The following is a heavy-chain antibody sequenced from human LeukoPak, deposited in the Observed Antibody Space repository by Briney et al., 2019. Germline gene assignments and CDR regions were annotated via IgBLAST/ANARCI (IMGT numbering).Heavy chain of an antibody. Sequence: PGGSLRLSCAASGFTFSSYEMNWVRQAPGKGLEWVSYISSSGSSIYYADSVKGRFTISRDNAKNSLCLQMNSLRVEDTAVYYCVRPPSITNPYYGMDVWGQGTTVTVSS. V-gene: IGHV3-48*03. CDR2: ISSSGSSI. CDR1: GFTFSSYE. CDR3: VRPPSITNPYYGMDV. D-gene: IGHD3-3*01. J-gene: IGHJ6*02.